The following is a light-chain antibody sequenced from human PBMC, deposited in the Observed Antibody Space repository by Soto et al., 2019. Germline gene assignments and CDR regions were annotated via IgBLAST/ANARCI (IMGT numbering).Light chain of an antibody. J-gene: IGKJ1*01. CDR3: QHCGSSPWT. Sequence: EILLTQSPATPSLSPGDTATLSCRASQSVGSNLAWYQQRPGQAPRLLISGASSRATGIPDRFSGSGSGTDFTLTISRLESEDFAVYYCQHCGSSPWTFGRGTKVDI. V-gene: IGKV3-20*01. CDR1: QSVGSN. CDR2: GAS.